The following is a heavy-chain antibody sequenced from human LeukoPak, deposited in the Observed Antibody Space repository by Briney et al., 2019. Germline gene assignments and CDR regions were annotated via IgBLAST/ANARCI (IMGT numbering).Heavy chain of an antibody. Sequence: ASVKVSCKASGYTFSSYGITWVRQAPGQGLEWMGWISVYNGHTNYAQKFQGRVTITTDTSTSTAYMELSSLRSEDTAVYYCARGLGAAAGISGPFDYFDYWGQGTLVTVSS. V-gene: IGHV1-18*01. CDR3: ARGLGAAAGISGPFDYFDY. D-gene: IGHD6-13*01. J-gene: IGHJ4*02. CDR1: GYTFSSYG. CDR2: ISVYNGHT.